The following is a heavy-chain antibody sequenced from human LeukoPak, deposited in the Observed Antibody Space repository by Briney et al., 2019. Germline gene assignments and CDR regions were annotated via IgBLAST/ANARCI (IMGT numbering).Heavy chain of an antibody. Sequence: PSETLSLTCTVSGGSISSYYWSWIRQPPGKGLEWIGYIYYSGSTNYNPSLKSRVTMSVDTSKNQFSLKLSSVTAADTAVYYCARVKGEYYYYMDVWGKGTTVTISS. CDR1: GGSISSYY. D-gene: IGHD3-10*01. V-gene: IGHV4-59*01. J-gene: IGHJ6*03. CDR3: ARVKGEYYYYMDV. CDR2: IYYSGST.